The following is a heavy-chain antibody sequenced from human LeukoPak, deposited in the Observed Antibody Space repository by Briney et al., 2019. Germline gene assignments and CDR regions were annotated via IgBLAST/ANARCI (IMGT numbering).Heavy chain of an antibody. CDR1: GYNFIDYY. V-gene: IGHV1-2*02. D-gene: IGHD2-15*01. J-gene: IGHJ4*02. Sequence: GASVKVSCKTSGYNFIDYYVYWVRQAPGQRLEWMGWINPNGGGTNYAQKFQGRVTMTRDTSISTAYMELSRLRSDDTAVYYCASGRYCSGGSCRADYWGQGTLVTVSS. CDR3: ASGRYCSGGSCRADY. CDR2: INPNGGGT.